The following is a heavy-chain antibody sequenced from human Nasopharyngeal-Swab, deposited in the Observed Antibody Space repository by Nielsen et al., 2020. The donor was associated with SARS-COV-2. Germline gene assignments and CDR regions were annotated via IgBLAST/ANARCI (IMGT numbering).Heavy chain of an antibody. CDR2: IIPIFGTA. V-gene: IGHV1-69*06. Sequence: WVRQAPGQGLEWMGGIIPIFGTANYAQKFQGRVTITADKSTNTAYMELSSLRSEDTAVYYCAREGRGSGYYYYMDVWGKGTTVTVSS. CDR3: AREGRGSGYYYYMDV. D-gene: IGHD3-10*01. J-gene: IGHJ6*03.